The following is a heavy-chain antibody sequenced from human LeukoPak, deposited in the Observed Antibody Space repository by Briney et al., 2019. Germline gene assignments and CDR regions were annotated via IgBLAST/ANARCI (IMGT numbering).Heavy chain of an antibody. D-gene: IGHD3-10*01. CDR2: ISGSGGNT. CDR3: AKGVYYYGSGSYGGFEP. CDR1: GFTFTSYA. J-gene: IGHJ5*02. Sequence: GGPLRLSCAASGFTFTSYAMSWVRQAPGKGLEWVSAISGSGGNTYYADSVKGRFTISRDNSKNTLYLQMNSLRAEDTAVYYCAKGVYYYGSGSYGGFEPWGQGTLVTVSS. V-gene: IGHV3-23*01.